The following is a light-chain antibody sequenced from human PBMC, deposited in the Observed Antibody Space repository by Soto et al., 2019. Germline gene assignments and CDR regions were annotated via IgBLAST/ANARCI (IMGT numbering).Light chain of an antibody. CDR1: QSVSSR. Sequence: EIVMTQSPATLSVSPGERVTLSCRASQSVSSRLAWYQQKPGQSPRLLIYGASTRATGIPVRFSGSGSGTDFTLTISRLEPEDFAVYYCQQYGSSPLFTFGPGTKVDI. J-gene: IGKJ3*01. CDR3: QQYGSSPLFT. V-gene: IGKV3-20*01. CDR2: GAS.